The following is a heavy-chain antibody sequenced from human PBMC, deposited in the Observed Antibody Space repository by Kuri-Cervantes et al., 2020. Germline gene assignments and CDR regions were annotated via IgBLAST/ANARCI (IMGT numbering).Heavy chain of an antibody. CDR1: GFSFSTNG. V-gene: IGHV3-30*03. J-gene: IGHJ6*02. CDR3: ARERIEWELLSGMDV. Sequence: GGSLRLSCAASGFSFSTNGMHWVRQAPGKGLEWVAVISYDGSNKYYADSVKGRFTISRDNSKNTLYLQMNSLRAEDTAVYYCARERIEWELLSGMDVWGQGTTVTVSS. D-gene: IGHD1-26*01. CDR2: ISYDGSNK.